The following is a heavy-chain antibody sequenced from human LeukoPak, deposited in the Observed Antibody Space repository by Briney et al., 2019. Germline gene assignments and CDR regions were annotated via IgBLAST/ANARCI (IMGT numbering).Heavy chain of an antibody. D-gene: IGHD3-16*01. CDR2: INTDGSST. V-gene: IGHV3-74*01. CDR1: GFTFSRSW. J-gene: IGHJ3*02. CDR3: ARDGGLVRGDAFDI. Sequence: GGSLRLSCAASGFTFSRSWMHWVRQAPGKGPVWVSYINTDGSSTSYADSVRGRFTISRDNAKNSLYLQMNSLRAEDTALYHCARDGGLVRGDAFDIWGQGTMVTVSS.